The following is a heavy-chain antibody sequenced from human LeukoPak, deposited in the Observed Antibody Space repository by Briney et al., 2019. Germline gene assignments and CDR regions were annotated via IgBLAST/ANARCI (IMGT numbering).Heavy chain of an antibody. J-gene: IGHJ4*02. Sequence: GGSLRLSCTAPGFTFANAWMSWVRQAPGKGLEWVGRIKSKSDGGTTDYSAPVKGRFTVSRDDSKNTLYLQMNSLKTEDTAVYYCTNFDYWGQGTLVTVSS. CDR1: GFTFANAW. V-gene: IGHV3-15*01. CDR2: IKSKSDGGTT. CDR3: TNFDY.